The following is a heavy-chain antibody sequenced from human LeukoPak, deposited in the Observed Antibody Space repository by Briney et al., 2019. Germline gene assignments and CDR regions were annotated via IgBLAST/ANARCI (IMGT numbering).Heavy chain of an antibody. V-gene: IGHV3-21*06. J-gene: IGHJ4*02. CDR3: ARELTGAFAF. D-gene: IGHD3-9*01. CDR2: VSGTSYDI. CDR1: GFSFGSWS. Sequence: GGSLRLSCEASGFSFGSWSMYWVRQAPGKGLEWVPSVSGTSYDIYYSDSVKGRFRISRDNAKNLLYLQMDSLTLEDTAVYYCARELTGAFAFWGQGTRVTVSA.